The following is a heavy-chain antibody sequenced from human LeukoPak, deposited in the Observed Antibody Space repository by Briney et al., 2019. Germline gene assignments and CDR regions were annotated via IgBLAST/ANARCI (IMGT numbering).Heavy chain of an antibody. CDR2: IYSGGST. V-gene: IGHV3-53*01. CDR3: ARESSSNLDY. D-gene: IGHD6-6*01. CDR1: GFTVSSSY. J-gene: IGHJ4*02. Sequence: GGSLRLSCAASGFTVSSSYMSWVRQAPGKGLEWVSVIYSGGSTYYADSVKGRFTISRDNSKNTLYLQMNSLRAEDTAVYYCARESSSNLDYWGQGTLVTVSS.